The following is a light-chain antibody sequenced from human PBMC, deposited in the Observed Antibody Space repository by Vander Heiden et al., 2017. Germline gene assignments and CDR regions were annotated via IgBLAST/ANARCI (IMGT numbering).Light chain of an antibody. CDR2: GAS. J-gene: IGKJ1*01. CDR3: QKYNSAPLWT. V-gene: IGKV1-27*01. CDR1: QRTSNY. Sequence: DIQMTQSPSSLSASVVDRVTITCRARQRTSNYVAWDQQKPGKVPKLLIYGASTLESGVPSRFSGSGSGTDFTLTISSLQPEDVATYYCQKYNSAPLWTFGQGTKVEIK.